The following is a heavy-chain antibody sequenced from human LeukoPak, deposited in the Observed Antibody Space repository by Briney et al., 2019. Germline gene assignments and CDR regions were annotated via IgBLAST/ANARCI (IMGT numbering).Heavy chain of an antibody. CDR2: ISSSGSTI. Sequence: PGGSLRLSCAASGFTFSSYEMNWVRQAPGQGLEWVSYISSSGSTIYYADSVKGRFTISRDNAKNSLYLQMNSLRAEDTAVYYCARGRGDSGGYSYGYGPWGQGTLVTVSS. D-gene: IGHD5-18*01. J-gene: IGHJ5*02. CDR3: ARGRGDSGGYSYGYGP. V-gene: IGHV3-48*03. CDR1: GFTFSSYE.